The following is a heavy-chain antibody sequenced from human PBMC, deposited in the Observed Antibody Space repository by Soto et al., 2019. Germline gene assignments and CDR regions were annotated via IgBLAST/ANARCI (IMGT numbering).Heavy chain of an antibody. CDR3: ARQPIPVVLVVIWRFDP. Sequence: QLQLQESGPGLVKPSETLSLTCTVSGGSIRSSSYYWGWIRQPPGEGLEWIGSIYYSGSTYYNPSLKSRVTIPGDTSKNQFSLTLSSVTAADTAVYYSARQPIPVVLVVIWRFDPWGQGTLVTVSS. J-gene: IGHJ5*02. V-gene: IGHV4-39*01. CDR2: IYYSGST. D-gene: IGHD3-10*01. CDR1: GGSIRSSSYY.